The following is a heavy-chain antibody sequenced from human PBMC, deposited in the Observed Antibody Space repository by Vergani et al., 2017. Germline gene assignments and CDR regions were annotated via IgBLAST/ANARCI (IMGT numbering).Heavy chain of an antibody. V-gene: IGHV5-51*03. J-gene: IGHJ5*02. CDR3: ARSSVVVSGWFDP. D-gene: IGHD2-2*01. CDR2: IYPGDSDT. CDR1: GYSFTSYW. Sequence: EVQLVQSGAEVKKPGESLKISCKGSGYSFTSYWIGWVRQMPGKGLEWMGIIYPGDSDTRYSPYFQGQVTISADKSISTSYLQWSSLKASVTAMYYCARSSVVVSGWFDPWGQGTLVTVSS.